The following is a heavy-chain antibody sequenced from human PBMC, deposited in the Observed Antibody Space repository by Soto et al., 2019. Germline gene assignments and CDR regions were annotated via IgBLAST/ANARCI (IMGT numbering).Heavy chain of an antibody. J-gene: IGHJ1*01. Sequence: ASVKVSCKASGYTFTDFYIHWVRQAPGQGLEWMGWINPNSGGTNSVQKFQGWVTMTRDTSISTAYMELSRLRSDDTAVYYCARDPGCSRCSRYDRCTQSTPGPSLVAAGSSSRSNQH. D-gene: IGHD2-2*01. CDR2: INPNSGGT. V-gene: IGHV1-2*04. CDR3: ARDPGCSRCSRYDRCTQSTPGPSLVAAGSSSRSNQH. CDR1: GYTFTDFY.